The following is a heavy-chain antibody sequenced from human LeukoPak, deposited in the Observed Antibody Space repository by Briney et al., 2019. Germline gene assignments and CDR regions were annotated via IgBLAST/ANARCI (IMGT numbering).Heavy chain of an antibody. J-gene: IGHJ3*02. Sequence: SETLSLTCTVSGGSISSSSYYWAWIRQPPGKGLEWIGRISSSGSTNYNPSLKSRVTISVDTSKNQFSLKLSSVTAADTAVYFCARGPYSYDSSGAFDIWGQGTMVTVSS. D-gene: IGHD3-22*01. CDR2: ISSSGST. V-gene: IGHV4-39*07. CDR3: ARGPYSYDSSGAFDI. CDR1: GGSISSSSYY.